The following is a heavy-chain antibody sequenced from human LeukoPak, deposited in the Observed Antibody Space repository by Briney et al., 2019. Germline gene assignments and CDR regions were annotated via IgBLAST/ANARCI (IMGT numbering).Heavy chain of an antibody. D-gene: IGHD3-10*02. CDR1: GFTFSRYE. Sequence: GGSLRLSWAASGFTFSRYEMNWVRQAPRKGLEWVSYISSSGSTIYYADSVKGRFTISRDNAKNSLYLQMNSLRAEDTAVYYWAELGITMIGGVWGKGTTVTISS. CDR3: AELGITMIGGV. J-gene: IGHJ6*04. CDR2: ISSSGSTI. V-gene: IGHV3-48*03.